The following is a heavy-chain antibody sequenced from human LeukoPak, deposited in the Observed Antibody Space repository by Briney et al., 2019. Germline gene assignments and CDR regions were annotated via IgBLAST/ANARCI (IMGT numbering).Heavy chain of an antibody. V-gene: IGHV1-24*01. CDR3: ATTSIVVPALTSFDP. J-gene: IGHJ5*02. CDR1: GYTLTELS. CDR2: FDPEDGET. Sequence: ASVKVSCKVSGYTLTELSMHWVRQAPGKGLEWMGGFDPEDGETIYAQKFQGRVTMTEDTSTDTAYMELSSLRFEDTAVYYCATTSIVVPALTSFDPWGQGTLVTVSS. D-gene: IGHD2-2*01.